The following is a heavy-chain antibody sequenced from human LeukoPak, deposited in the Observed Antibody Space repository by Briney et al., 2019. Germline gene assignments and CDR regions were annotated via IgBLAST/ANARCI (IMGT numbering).Heavy chain of an antibody. CDR3: AKDGGRGWELTFDP. J-gene: IGHJ5*02. D-gene: IGHD1-26*01. CDR1: GFTFSSYG. Sequence: GGSLRLSCAASGFTFSSYGMHWVRQAPGKGLEWVAFIRCDGSNKYYADSVKGRFTISRDNSKNTLYLQMNSLRAEDTAVYYCAKDGGRGWELTFDPWGQGTLVTVSS. CDR2: IRCDGSNK. V-gene: IGHV3-30*02.